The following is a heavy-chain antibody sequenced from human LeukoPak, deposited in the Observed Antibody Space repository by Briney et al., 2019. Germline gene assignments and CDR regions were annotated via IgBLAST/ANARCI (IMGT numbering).Heavy chain of an antibody. V-gene: IGHV4-39*01. CDR1: GGSISSSSYY. CDR3: ARGQSSVAGSWDY. D-gene: IGHD6-19*01. CDR2: IYYSGST. J-gene: IGHJ4*02. Sequence: KPSETLSLTCTVSGGSISSSSYYWGWIRQPPGKGLEWIGSIYYSGSTYYNPSLKSRVTISVDTSKNQFSLKLSSVTAADTAVYYCARGQSSVAGSWDYWGQGTLVTVSS.